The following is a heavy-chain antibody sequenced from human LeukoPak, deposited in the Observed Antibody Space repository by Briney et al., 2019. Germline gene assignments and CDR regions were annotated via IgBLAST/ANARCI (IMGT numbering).Heavy chain of an antibody. Sequence: PGGSLRLSCAASGFTFTYYAMHWVRQAPGKGLEWVSVVSNDGSNQDYTDSVKGRFIISRDDSKSTVYLQMNSLRAEDTAVYYCAKDLEYSSSSLVFDIWGQGTMVTVSS. CDR3: AKDLEYSSSSLVFDI. J-gene: IGHJ3*02. CDR2: VSNDGSNQ. V-gene: IGHV3-30-3*01. CDR1: GFTFTYYA. D-gene: IGHD6-6*01.